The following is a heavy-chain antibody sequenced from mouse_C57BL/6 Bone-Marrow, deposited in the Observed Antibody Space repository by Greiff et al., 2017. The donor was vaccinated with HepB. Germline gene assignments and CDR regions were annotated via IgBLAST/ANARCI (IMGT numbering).Heavy chain of an antibody. Sequence: EVKVVESGAELVRPGASVKLSCTASGFNIKDDYMHWVKQRPEQGLEWIGWIDPENGDTEYASKFQGKATITADTSSNTAYLQLSSLTSEDTAVYYCTGGFYAMDYWGQGTSVTVSS. V-gene: IGHV14-4*01. CDR1: GFNIKDDY. CDR3: TGGFYAMDY. J-gene: IGHJ4*01. CDR2: IDPENGDT.